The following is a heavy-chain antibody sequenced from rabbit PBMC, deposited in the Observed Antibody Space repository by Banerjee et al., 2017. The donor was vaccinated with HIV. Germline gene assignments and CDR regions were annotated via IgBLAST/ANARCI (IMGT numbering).Heavy chain of an antibody. Sequence: QSLQESGGDLVKPEGSLTLTCTASGFSFSSDYDMCWVRQAPGKGLEWIADIYAGGGTTYYASWAKGRFTVSKASSTAVTLQMTSLTAADTATYFCARDYVGDSYSAFDLWGPGTLV. CDR1: GFSFSSDYD. CDR2: IYAGGGTT. CDR3: ARDYVGDSYSAFDL. J-gene: IGHJ4*01. V-gene: IGHV1S40*01. D-gene: IGHD8-1*01.